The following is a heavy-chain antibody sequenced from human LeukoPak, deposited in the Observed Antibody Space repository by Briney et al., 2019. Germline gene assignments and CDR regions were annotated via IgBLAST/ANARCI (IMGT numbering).Heavy chain of an antibody. CDR2: IYYSGST. CDR3: ARGDFWSGSSDY. D-gene: IGHD3-3*01. J-gene: IGHJ4*02. Sequence: SETLSLTCTVSGGSVSSYYWNWIRQPPGKGLEWIGYIYYSGSTSYNPSLKSRVTISVDTSKNQFSLKLSSVTAADTAVYYCARGDFWSGSSDYWGQGTLVTVSS. CDR1: GGSVSSYY. V-gene: IGHV4-59*02.